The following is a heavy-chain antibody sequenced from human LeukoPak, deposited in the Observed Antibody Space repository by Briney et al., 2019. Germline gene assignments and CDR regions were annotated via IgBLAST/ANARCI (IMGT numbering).Heavy chain of an antibody. CDR2: IYYSGNT. CDR3: ARRRVLLWFRLNNWFDP. D-gene: IGHD3-10*01. J-gene: IGHJ5*02. Sequence: SETLSLTCTVSGGSISFSTYYWGWIRQPPGKGLDWVGSIYYSGNTYYNPSLKSRVTILVDTSKNQFSLKLSSVTAADTAVYYCARRRVLLWFRLNNWFDPWGQGTLVTVSS. CDR1: GGSISFSTYY. V-gene: IGHV4-39*07.